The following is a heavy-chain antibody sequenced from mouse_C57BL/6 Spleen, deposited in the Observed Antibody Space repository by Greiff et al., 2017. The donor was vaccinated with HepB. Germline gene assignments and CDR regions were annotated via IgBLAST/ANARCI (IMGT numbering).Heavy chain of an antibody. V-gene: IGHV1-52*01. CDR3: AREGTYGYGFAY. CDR2: IDPSDSET. D-gene: IGHD2-2*01. Sequence: QVQLQQPGAELVRPGSSVKLSCKASGYTFTSYWMHWVKQRPIQGLEWIGNIDPSDSETHYNQKFKDKGTLTVDKSSSTAYMQLSSLTSEDSAVYYCAREGTYGYGFAYWGQGTLVTVSA. J-gene: IGHJ3*01. CDR1: GYTFTSYW.